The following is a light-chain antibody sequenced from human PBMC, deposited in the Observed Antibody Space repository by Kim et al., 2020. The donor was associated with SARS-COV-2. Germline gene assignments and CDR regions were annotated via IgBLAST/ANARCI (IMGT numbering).Light chain of an antibody. CDR3: AAWDDSLRVV. CDR1: SSNIGSNY. CDR2: RNN. J-gene: IGLJ2*01. V-gene: IGLV1-47*01. Sequence: PWQRVPISCSGSSSNIGSNYVYWYQQLPGTAPKLLIYRNNQRPSGVPDRFSGSKSGTSASLAISGLRSEDEADYYCAAWDDSLRVVFGGGTQLTVL.